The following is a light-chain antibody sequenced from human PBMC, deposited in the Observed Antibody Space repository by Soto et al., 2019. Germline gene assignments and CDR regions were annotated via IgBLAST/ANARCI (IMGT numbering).Light chain of an antibody. J-gene: IGKJ4*01. CDR1: QCITNTY. CDR3: QQYGYLVT. V-gene: IGKV3-20*01. Sequence: EIVLTQSPGTLALSPGERATLSCRASQCITNTYLAWYQQKPGRAHRLLIYGASSRATGIPDRFSGSGSGTDFTLTISRLEPEDFAMYYCQQYGYLVTFGGGTKV. CDR2: GAS.